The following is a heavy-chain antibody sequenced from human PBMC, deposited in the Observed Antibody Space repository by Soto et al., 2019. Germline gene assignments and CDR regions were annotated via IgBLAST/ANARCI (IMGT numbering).Heavy chain of an antibody. CDR2: ISGSGGST. CDR3: AKDRWTVVTPCYFDY. CDR1: GFTFSSYA. D-gene: IGHD2-21*02. Sequence: GGLLRLSCAASGFTFSSYAMSLVRQAPGKGLEWVSAISGSGGSTYYADSVKGRFTISRDNSKNTLYLQMNSLRAEDTAVYYCAKDRWTVVTPCYFDYWGLGTLVTVSS. V-gene: IGHV3-23*01. J-gene: IGHJ4*02.